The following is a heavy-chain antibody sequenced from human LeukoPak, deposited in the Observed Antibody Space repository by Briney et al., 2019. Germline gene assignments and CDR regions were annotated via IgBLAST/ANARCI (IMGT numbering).Heavy chain of an antibody. J-gene: IGHJ4*02. CDR2: IKPDTGAT. Sequence: ASVKVSCKASGYTFTGYYIHWVRQAPGQGLEWMGWIKPDTGATDYARKFQGRVTMTRDTSISTAYMELSRLTSDDTAVYYCAREGSDQLSKDFDYWGQGTLVTVSS. V-gene: IGHV1-2*02. CDR1: GYTFTGYY. CDR3: AREGSDQLSKDFDY. D-gene: IGHD2-2*01.